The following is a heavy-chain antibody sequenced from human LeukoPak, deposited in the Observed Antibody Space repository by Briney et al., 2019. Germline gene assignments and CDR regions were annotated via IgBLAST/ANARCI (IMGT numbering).Heavy chain of an antibody. J-gene: IGHJ4*02. CDR3: ARDQYSSGWYDY. D-gene: IGHD6-19*01. Sequence: GGTLRLSCAASGFIFSSHGMNWVRQAPGKGLEWVSLIYSGGSTYYADSVKGRFTISRDNSENTLYLQMNSLRAEDTAMYYCARDQYSSGWYDYWGQGTLVTVSS. CDR1: GFIFSSHG. CDR2: IYSGGST. V-gene: IGHV3-66*01.